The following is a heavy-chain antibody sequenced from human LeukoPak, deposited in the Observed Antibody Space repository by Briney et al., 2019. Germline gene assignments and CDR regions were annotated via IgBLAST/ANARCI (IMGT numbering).Heavy chain of an antibody. CDR3: ARDINYYDSSGYRFDY. V-gene: IGHV3-48*01. J-gene: IGHJ4*02. D-gene: IGHD3-22*01. Sequence: PGGSLRLSCAASGFTFSSCSMNWVRQAPGKGLERVSYISSSSSTIYYADSVKGRFTISRDNAKNSLYLQMNSLRAEDTAVYYCARDINYYDSSGYRFDYWGQGTLVTVSS. CDR2: ISSSSSTI. CDR1: GFTFSSCS.